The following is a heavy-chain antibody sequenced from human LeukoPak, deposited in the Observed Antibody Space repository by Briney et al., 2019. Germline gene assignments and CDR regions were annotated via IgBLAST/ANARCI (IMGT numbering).Heavy chain of an antibody. Sequence: PGGSLRLSCAASGFTVSSNYMSWVRQAPGKGLEWVSVIYSGGSTYYPDSVKGRFTISRDHSKNTLYLQMNSLRAEDTAVYYCARDHDAMDYGVSWGYWGQGTLVTVSS. D-gene: IGHD4-17*01. CDR3: ARDHDAMDYGVSWGY. CDR1: GFTVSSNY. V-gene: IGHV3-53*01. J-gene: IGHJ4*02. CDR2: IYSGGST.